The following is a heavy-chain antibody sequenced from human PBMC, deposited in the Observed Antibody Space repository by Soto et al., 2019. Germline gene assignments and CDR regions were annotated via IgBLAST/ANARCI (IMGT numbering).Heavy chain of an antibody. D-gene: IGHD3-9*01. CDR3: ARDRYYDILTGYPSFDY. V-gene: IGHV3-33*01. CDR1: GFTFSSYG. J-gene: IGHJ4*02. Sequence: PGGSLRLSCAASGFTFSSYGMDWVRQAPGKGLEWVAVIWYDGGNKYYADSVKGRFTISRDNSKNTLYLQMNSLRAEDTAVYYCARDRYYDILTGYPSFDYWGQGTLVTVSS. CDR2: IWYDGGNK.